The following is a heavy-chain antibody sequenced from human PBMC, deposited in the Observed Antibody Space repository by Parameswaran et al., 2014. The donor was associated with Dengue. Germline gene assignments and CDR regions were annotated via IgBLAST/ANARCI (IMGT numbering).Heavy chain of an antibody. V-gene: IGHV1-46*01. D-gene: IGHD6-13*01. Sequence: SGGSTSYAQKFQGRVTMTRDTSTSTVYMELSSLRSEDTAVYYCARDAAAASLQHWGQGTLVTVSS. CDR2: SGGST. J-gene: IGHJ1*01. CDR3: ARDAAAASLQH.